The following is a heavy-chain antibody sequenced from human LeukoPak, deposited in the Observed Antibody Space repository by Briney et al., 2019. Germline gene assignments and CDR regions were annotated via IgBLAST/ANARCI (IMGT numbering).Heavy chain of an antibody. CDR2: INAGNGNT. Sequence: ASVKVSCKASGYTFTSYAMHWVRQAPGQRLEWMGWINAGNGNTKYSQKFQGRVTITADESTSTAYMELSSLRSEDTAVYYCASPEMATTTSHYYYYGMDVWGQGTTVTVSS. J-gene: IGHJ6*02. CDR1: GYTFTSYA. V-gene: IGHV1-3*01. D-gene: IGHD5-24*01. CDR3: ASPEMATTTSHYYYYGMDV.